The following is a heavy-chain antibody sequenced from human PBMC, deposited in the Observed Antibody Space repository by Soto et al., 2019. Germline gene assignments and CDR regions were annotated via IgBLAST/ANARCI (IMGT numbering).Heavy chain of an antibody. CDR1: GYTFNTYN. D-gene: IGHD3-3*02. Sequence: GGSLRLSCVTSGYTFNTYNMHWVRQAPGKGLEWVALIWNDGSNRQYADSVKGRFTISRDNSKNTVYLQMNSLRVEDTAVYFCARSLADDAFDIWGHGTMVTVS. V-gene: IGHV3-33*01. CDR3: ARSLADDAFDI. CDR2: IWNDGSNR. J-gene: IGHJ3*02.